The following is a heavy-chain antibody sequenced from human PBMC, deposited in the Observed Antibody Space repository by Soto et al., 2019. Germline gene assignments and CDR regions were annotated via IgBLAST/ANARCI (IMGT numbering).Heavy chain of an antibody. J-gene: IGHJ5*02. CDR3: ARNFAGWQQLVWGPNWFDP. CDR1: GGSFSGYY. D-gene: IGHD6-13*01. CDR2: INHSGST. Sequence: ASETLSLTCAVYGGSFSGYYWSWIRQPPGKGLEWIGEINHSGSTNYNPSLKSRVTISVDTSKNQFSLKLSSVTAADTAVYYCARNFAGWQQLVWGPNWFDPWGQGTLVTVSS. V-gene: IGHV4-34*01.